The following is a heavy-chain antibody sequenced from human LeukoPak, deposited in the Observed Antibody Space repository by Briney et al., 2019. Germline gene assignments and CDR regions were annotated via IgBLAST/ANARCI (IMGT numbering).Heavy chain of an antibody. J-gene: IGHJ4*02. CDR2: ISSSGSTI. Sequence: GGSLRLSCAASGFTFSSYEMNWVRQAPGKGLEWVSYISSSGSTIYYADSVKGRFTISRDNAKNSLYLQMNSPRAEDTAVYYCARVKGQLVFEWLDYWGQGTLVTVSS. V-gene: IGHV3-48*03. D-gene: IGHD6-6*01. CDR3: ARVKGQLVFEWLDY. CDR1: GFTFSSYE.